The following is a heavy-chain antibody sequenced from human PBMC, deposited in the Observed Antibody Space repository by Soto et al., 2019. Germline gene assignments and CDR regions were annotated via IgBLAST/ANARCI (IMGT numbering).Heavy chain of an antibody. Sequence: SETLSLTCTVSGGSISSSSYYWGWIRQPPGKGLEWIGTIFYSGGTFYTPSLKSRVTMSVDTSKNQFSLKLSSVTAADTAVYYCARGRRTTVTIDYWGQGTLVTVSS. V-gene: IGHV4-39*01. CDR2: IFYSGGT. CDR1: GGSISSSSYY. D-gene: IGHD4-17*01. CDR3: ARGRRTTVTIDY. J-gene: IGHJ4*02.